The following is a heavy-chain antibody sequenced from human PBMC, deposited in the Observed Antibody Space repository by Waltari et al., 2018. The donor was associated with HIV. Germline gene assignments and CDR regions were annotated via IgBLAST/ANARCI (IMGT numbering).Heavy chain of an antibody. CDR3: ARERGYTSPFDY. J-gene: IGHJ4*02. V-gene: IGHV3-33*01. D-gene: IGHD5-18*01. CDR2: IWYDGTDE. Sequence: PGRSLRLTCATSGFTFRSYGIHWVRQAPGKGLEWVAVIWYDGTDEYYVDSVKGRFTISRDNSKNTVYLQMSSLRAEDTGVYFCARERGYTSPFDYWGQGTLVTVSS. CDR1: GFTFRSYG.